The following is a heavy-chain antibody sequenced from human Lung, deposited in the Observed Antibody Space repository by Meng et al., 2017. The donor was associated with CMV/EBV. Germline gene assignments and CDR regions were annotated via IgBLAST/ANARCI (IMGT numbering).Heavy chain of an antibody. J-gene: IGHJ4*01. CDR2: ISYDGSNK. D-gene: IGHD2-21*01. CDR1: GFTFSNYA. V-gene: IGHV3-30-3*01. CDR3: ATGDLVVMIAIPLDY. Sequence: GESXKISCAASGFTFSNYAMHWVRQAPGKGLEWVAVISYDGSNKYYADSVKGRFTISRDDSKNTLYLQMNSLRAEDTAVYYCATGDLVVMIAIPLDYWGHGTRVTCAS.